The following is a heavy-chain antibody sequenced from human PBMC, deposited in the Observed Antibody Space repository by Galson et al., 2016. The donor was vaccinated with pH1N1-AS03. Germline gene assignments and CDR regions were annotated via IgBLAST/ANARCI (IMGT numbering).Heavy chain of an antibody. V-gene: IGHV3-33*06. D-gene: IGHD6-19*01. J-gene: IGHJ4*02. CDR3: AKDDYSSAWYGGISDY. CDR1: GFIFSSHG. CDR2: IWNHGKSK. Sequence: SLRLSCAAPGFIFSSHGIHWVRQAPGKGLEWVALIWNHGKSKYYADSVKGRFTISRDDSKNTVYLQMNSLRAEDTAVYYCAKDDYSSAWYGGISDYWGQGTLVTVSS.